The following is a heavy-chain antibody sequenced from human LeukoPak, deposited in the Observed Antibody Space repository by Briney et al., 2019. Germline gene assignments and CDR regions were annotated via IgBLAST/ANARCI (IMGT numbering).Heavy chain of an antibody. CDR2: INPNSGGT. V-gene: IGHV1-2*06. CDR1: GYTFTSHG. Sequence: ASVKVSCKAAGYTFTSHGFIWLRQAPGQGLEWMGRINPNSGGTNYAQKFQGRVTMTRDTSISTAYMELSRLRSDDTAVYYCARDPDFGMDVWGQGTTVTVSS. J-gene: IGHJ6*02. CDR3: ARDPDFGMDV. D-gene: IGHD3-3*01.